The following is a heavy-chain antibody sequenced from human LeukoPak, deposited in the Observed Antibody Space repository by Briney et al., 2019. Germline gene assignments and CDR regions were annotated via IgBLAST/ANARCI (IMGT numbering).Heavy chain of an antibody. Sequence: GGSLRLSCAASGFTVCSNYMSWVRQAPGKGLEWVSVIYSGGSTYYADSVKGRFTISRDNSKNTLYLQMNSPRAEDTAVYYCAREGGHPNWFDPWGQGTLVTVSS. J-gene: IGHJ5*02. CDR3: AREGGHPNWFDP. CDR2: IYSGGST. CDR1: GFTVCSNY. V-gene: IGHV3-66*02.